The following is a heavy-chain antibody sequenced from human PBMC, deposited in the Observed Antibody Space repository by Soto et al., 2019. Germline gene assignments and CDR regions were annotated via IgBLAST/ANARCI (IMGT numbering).Heavy chain of an antibody. V-gene: IGHV3-23*01. D-gene: IGHD1-1*01. Sequence: GGSLRLSCAASGFTFSNYAMNWVRQAPGEGLEWVSEITESGATYYTDSVKGRFTISRDNSKNTLYLQMNSLRAEDTAVYYCANGPTGATTRVDYWGQGTLVTVSS. J-gene: IGHJ4*02. CDR1: GFTFSNYA. CDR3: ANGPTGATTRVDY. CDR2: ITESGAT.